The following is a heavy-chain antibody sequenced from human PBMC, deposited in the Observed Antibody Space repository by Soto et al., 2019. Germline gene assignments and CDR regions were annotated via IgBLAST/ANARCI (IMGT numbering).Heavy chain of an antibody. Sequence: QVQLVQSGPEVKKPGSSVKVSCTASEGSFSSYTFSWVRQTPGQGLEWMGRIIPVLTITNYAPRFQDKVTITADKSPTTVYMELSSLISDDTAVYYCTTQLIVHYQNRGGEDVWGQGTTVTVSS. CDR3: TTQLIVHYQNRGGEDV. J-gene: IGHJ6*02. CDR1: EGSFSSYT. D-gene: IGHD6-6*01. V-gene: IGHV1-69*02. CDR2: IIPVLTIT.